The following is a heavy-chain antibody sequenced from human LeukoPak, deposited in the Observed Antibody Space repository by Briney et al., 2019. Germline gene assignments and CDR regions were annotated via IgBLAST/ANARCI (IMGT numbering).Heavy chain of an antibody. Sequence: GRSLRLSCAASGFTFSSYAMHWVRQAPGKGLEWVAVISYDGSNKYYAGSVKGRFTISRDNSKNTLYLQMNSLRAEDTAVYYCAREMSGSTGGFDYWGQGTLVTVSS. D-gene: IGHD3-3*01. CDR2: ISYDGSNK. CDR1: GFTFSSYA. J-gene: IGHJ4*02. CDR3: AREMSGSTGGFDY. V-gene: IGHV3-30-3*01.